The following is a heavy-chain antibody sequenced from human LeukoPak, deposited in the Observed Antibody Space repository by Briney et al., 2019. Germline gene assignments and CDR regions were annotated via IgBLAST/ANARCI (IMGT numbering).Heavy chain of an antibody. D-gene: IGHD3-10*01. CDR3: ARDITYGSGSYYNLLDY. J-gene: IGHJ4*02. CDR1: GGSISSSSYY. CDR2: IYYSGST. Sequence: SETLSLTCTVSGGSISSSSYYWGWIRQPPGKGLEWIGSIYYSGSTYYNPSLKSRVTISVDTSKNQFSLKLSSVTAADTAVYYCARDITYGSGSYYNLLDYWGQGTLVTVSS. V-gene: IGHV4-39*07.